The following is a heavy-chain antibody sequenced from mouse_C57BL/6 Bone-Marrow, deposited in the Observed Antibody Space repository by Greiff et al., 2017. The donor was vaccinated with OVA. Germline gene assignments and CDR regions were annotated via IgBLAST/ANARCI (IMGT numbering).Heavy chain of an antibody. V-gene: IGHV1-82*01. J-gene: IGHJ2*01. D-gene: IGHD1-1*01. CDR1: GYAFSSSW. Sequence: QVQLQQSGPELVKPGASVKISCKASGYAFSSSWMNWVKQRPGKGLEWIGRIYPGDGDTNYNGKFKGKATLTADKSSSTAYMQLSSLTSEDSAVYFCARDYGSFLDYWGQGTTLTVSS. CDR3: ARDYGSFLDY. CDR2: IYPGDGDT.